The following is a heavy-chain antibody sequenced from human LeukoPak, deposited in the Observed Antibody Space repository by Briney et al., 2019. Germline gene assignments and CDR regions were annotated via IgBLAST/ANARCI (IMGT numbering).Heavy chain of an antibody. CDR1: GFTFSSYW. V-gene: IGHV3-30*18. Sequence: TGGSLRLSCAASGFTFSSYWMSWVRQAPGKGLEWVAVISYDGSNKYYADSVKGRFTISRDNSKNTLYLQMNSLRAEDTAVYYCAKDLTPDYSSSWYGYYYGMDVWGQGTMVTVSS. D-gene: IGHD6-13*01. J-gene: IGHJ6*02. CDR3: AKDLTPDYSSSWYGYYYGMDV. CDR2: ISYDGSNK.